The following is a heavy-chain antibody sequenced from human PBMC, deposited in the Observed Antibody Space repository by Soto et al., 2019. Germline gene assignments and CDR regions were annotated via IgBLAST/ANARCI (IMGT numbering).Heavy chain of an antibody. CDR2: LYYSGNT. CDR1: GGSISSFNYF. Sequence: QLQLQESGPGLVKPSETLSLTCTVSGGSISSFNYFWGWIRQPPGKGLEWIGNLYYSGNTYYNPSLQSRVTISVDTSKKQCTLTLRSVTAADTAVYYCTRGGGSTFNWFDPWGQGTLVTVSP. CDR3: TRGGGSTFNWFDP. D-gene: IGHD2-15*01. J-gene: IGHJ5*02. V-gene: IGHV4-39*01.